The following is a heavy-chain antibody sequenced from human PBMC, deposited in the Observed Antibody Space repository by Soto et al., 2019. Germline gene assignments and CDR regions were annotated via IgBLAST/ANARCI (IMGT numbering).Heavy chain of an antibody. CDR3: ASAPFTIYDTSGYYDY. Sequence: GGSLRLSCAASGFTFSSSGMHWVRQAPGKGLEWVAIIWYDGSKKYYADSVKGRFTISRDNSKNTVYLQMNSLRAEDTAVYYCASAPFTIYDTSGYYDYWGQGTLVTVSS. V-gene: IGHV3-33*01. J-gene: IGHJ4*02. CDR2: IWYDGSKK. CDR1: GFTFSSSG. D-gene: IGHD3-22*01.